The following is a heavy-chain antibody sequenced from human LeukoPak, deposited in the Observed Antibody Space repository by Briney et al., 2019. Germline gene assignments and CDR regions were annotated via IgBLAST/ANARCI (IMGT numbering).Heavy chain of an antibody. CDR3: ARRVSPPTIDDYGGNDDRTGLFDY. Sequence: PSETLSLTCTVSGGSISSSSYYWGWIRQPPGKGLEWIGSIYYSGSTYYNPSLKSRVTISVDTSKNQFSLKLSSVTAADTAVYHCARRVSPPTIDDYGGNDDRTGLFDYWGQGTLVTVSS. J-gene: IGHJ4*02. CDR1: GGSISSSSYY. CDR2: IYYSGST. V-gene: IGHV4-39*01. D-gene: IGHD4-23*01.